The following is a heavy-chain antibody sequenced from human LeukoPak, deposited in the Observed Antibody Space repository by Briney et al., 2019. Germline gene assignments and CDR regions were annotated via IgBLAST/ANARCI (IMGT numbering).Heavy chain of an antibody. CDR3: AKRPGYSSTWYYFDY. D-gene: IGHD6-13*01. Sequence: PGGSLRLSCAASGFTFSSYSMNWVRQAPGKGLEWVSGISGSGGSTYYADSVKGRFTISRDNSKNTLYLQMNSLRAEDTAIYYCAKRPGYSSTWYYFDYWGQGTLVTVSS. V-gene: IGHV3-23*01. CDR1: GFTFSSYS. J-gene: IGHJ4*02. CDR2: ISGSGGST.